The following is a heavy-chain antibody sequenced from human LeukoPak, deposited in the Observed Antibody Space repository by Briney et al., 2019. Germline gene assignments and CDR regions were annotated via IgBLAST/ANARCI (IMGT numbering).Heavy chain of an antibody. Sequence: GGSLRLSCTASGFTFSHYWMSWVRQAPGKGLEWVANIKQDGSEMHYVDSVKGRSTISRDNANNSLYLQMNSLRAEDTAVYYCVRAVVVAASYRFDPWGQGTLVTVSS. D-gene: IGHD2-15*01. CDR1: GFTFSHYW. V-gene: IGHV3-7*03. CDR2: IKQDGSEM. CDR3: VRAVVVAASYRFDP. J-gene: IGHJ5*02.